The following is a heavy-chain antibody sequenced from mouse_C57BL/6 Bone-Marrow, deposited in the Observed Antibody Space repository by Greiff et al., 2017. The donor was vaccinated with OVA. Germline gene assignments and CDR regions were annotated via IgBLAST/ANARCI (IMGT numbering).Heavy chain of an antibody. CDR2: IYPGNSDT. CDR3: SRDYYSNWGYYFDY. V-gene: IGHV1-5*01. D-gene: IGHD2-5*01. J-gene: IGHJ2*01. Sequence: EVQLQQSGTVLARPGASVKMSCKTSGYTFTSYWMHWVKQRPGQGLEWIGAIYPGNSDTSYNQKFKGKAKLTAVTSASTAYMELSSLTNEDSAVYYCSRDYYSNWGYYFDYWGQGTTLTVSS. CDR1: GYTFTSYW.